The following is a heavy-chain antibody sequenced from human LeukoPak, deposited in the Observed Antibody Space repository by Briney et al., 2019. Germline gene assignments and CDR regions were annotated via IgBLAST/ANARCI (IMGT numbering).Heavy chain of an antibody. CDR3: ARARRGRDGYNYHFDY. D-gene: IGHD5-24*01. CDR1: GGSISSYY. J-gene: IGHJ4*02. V-gene: IGHV4-59*01. Sequence: SETLSLTCTVSGGSISSYYWSWIRQPPGKGLEWIGYIYYSGSTNYNPSLKSRVTISVDTSRNQFSLKLSSVTAADTAVYYCARARRGRDGYNYHFDYWGQGTLVTVSS. CDR2: IYYSGST.